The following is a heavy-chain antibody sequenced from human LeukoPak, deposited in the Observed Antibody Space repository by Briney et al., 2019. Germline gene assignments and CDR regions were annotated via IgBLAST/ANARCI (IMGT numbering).Heavy chain of an antibody. CDR2: IYYSGST. Sequence: SETLSLTCTVSGGSISSYYWSWIRQPPGKGLEWIGYIYYSGSTNYNPSLKSRVTISVDTSKNQFSLKLSSVTAADTALYYCARGRDGYKRFDYWGQGTLVTVSS. D-gene: IGHD5-24*01. CDR3: ARGRDGYKRFDY. CDR1: GGSISSYY. V-gene: IGHV4-59*01. J-gene: IGHJ4*02.